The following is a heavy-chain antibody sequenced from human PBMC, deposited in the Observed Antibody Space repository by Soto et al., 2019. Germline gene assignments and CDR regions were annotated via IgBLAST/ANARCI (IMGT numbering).Heavy chain of an antibody. CDR2: IYTSGST. D-gene: IGHD1-7*01. J-gene: IGHJ6*02. CDR3: ARGSWNSIYYYYGMDV. Sequence: SETLSLTCTVSGSSISSYYWSWIRQPAGKGLEWIGRIYTSGSTNYNPSLKSRVTMSVDTSKNQFSLKLSSVTAADTAVYYCARGSWNSIYYYYGMDVWGQGTTVTVSS. CDR1: GSSISSYY. V-gene: IGHV4-4*07.